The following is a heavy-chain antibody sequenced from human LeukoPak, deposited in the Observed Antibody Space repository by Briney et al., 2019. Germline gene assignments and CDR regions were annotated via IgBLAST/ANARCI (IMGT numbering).Heavy chain of an antibody. J-gene: IGHJ5*02. CDR1: GGTFSSYA. CDR2: IIPIFGTA. D-gene: IGHD3-22*01. CDR3: ARSITMIVVPQLEVFDP. V-gene: IGHV1-69*06. Sequence: GASVKVSCKASGGTFSSYAISWVRQAPGQGLEWMGGIIPIFGTANYAQKFQGRVTITADKSTSTAYMELSSLRSEDTAVYYCARSITMIVVPQLEVFDPWGQGTLVTVSS.